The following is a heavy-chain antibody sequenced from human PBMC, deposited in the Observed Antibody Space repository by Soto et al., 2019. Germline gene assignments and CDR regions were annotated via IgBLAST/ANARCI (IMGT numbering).Heavy chain of an antibody. D-gene: IGHD2-8*01. CDR1: GYTFTSYD. V-gene: IGHV1-8*01. J-gene: IGHJ5*02. CDR2: MNPNSGNT. Sequence: ASVKVSCKASGYTFTSYDINWVRQATGQGLEWMGWMNPNSGNTGYAQKFQGRVTMTRNTSISTAYMELSSLRSEDTAVYYCARGLPVSPNVSRRRWFDPWGQGTLVTVAS. CDR3: ARGLPVSPNVSRRRWFDP.